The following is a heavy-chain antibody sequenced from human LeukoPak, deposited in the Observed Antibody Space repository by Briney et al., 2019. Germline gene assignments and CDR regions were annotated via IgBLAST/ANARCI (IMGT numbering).Heavy chain of an antibody. CDR3: AKPGSGTTVTTD. V-gene: IGHV3-30*18. CDR2: VSYGGTFE. D-gene: IGHD4-17*01. CDR1: GFTFRNYA. Sequence: GGSLRLSCAASGFTFRNYAMHWVRQAPGKGLEWVASVSYGGTFEYYASSVKGQFTISRDDSENTLYLQMNSLRPQDRAIYYCAKPGSGTTVTTDWGQGTLVIVSS. J-gene: IGHJ4*02.